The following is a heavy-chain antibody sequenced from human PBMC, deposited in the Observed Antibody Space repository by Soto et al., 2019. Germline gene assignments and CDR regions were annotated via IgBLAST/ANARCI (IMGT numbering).Heavy chain of an antibody. J-gene: IGHJ4*02. D-gene: IGHD3-3*02. CDR2: ISYDGSNK. CDR1: GFTFSSYG. CDR3: AKAPAIFGVVKLDY. Sequence: GGSLRLSCAASGFTFSSYGMHWVRQAPGKGLEWVAVISYDGSNKYYADSVKGRFTNSRDNSKNTLYLQMNSLRAEDTAVYYCAKAPAIFGVVKLDYWGQGTLVTVSS. V-gene: IGHV3-30*18.